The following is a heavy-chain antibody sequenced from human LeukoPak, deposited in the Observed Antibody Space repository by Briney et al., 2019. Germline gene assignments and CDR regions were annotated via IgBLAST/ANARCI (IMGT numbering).Heavy chain of an antibody. CDR3: ARDNDDGDYVGWFDP. CDR2: VYYSGTT. CDR1: GASISSGYYY. D-gene: IGHD4-17*01. Sequence: SETLSLTCTVSGASISSGYYYWSWLRQSPGKGLEWIGYVYYSGTTYYSPSLKSRLTISLDTSKNHLSLKLTSVTAAGTAIYYCARDNDDGDYVGWFDPWGQGTLVTVSS. J-gene: IGHJ5*02. V-gene: IGHV4-30-4*01.